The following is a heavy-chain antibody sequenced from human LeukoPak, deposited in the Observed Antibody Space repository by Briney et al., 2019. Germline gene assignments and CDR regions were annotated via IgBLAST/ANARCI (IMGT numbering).Heavy chain of an antibody. Sequence: PSETLSLTCTVSGGSISSSSYYWVWIPQPPGKELEWIGSIYYSGSTYYNPSLKSRVTISVATSKNQFSLKLSSVTAADTAVYYCARIRHYYDSSGYYPFDYWGQGTLVTVSS. CDR1: GGSISSSSYY. CDR2: IYYSGST. J-gene: IGHJ4*02. CDR3: ARIRHYYDSSGYYPFDY. D-gene: IGHD3-22*01. V-gene: IGHV4-39*07.